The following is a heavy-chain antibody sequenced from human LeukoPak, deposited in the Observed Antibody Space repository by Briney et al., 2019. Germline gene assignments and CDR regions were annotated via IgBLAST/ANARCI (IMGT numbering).Heavy chain of an antibody. CDR2: ISGSGGST. CDR3: AKGATIFAVVIPVRFDY. J-gene: IGHJ4*02. V-gene: IGHV3-23*01. Sequence: GGSLRLSCAASGFTFSSYAMSWVRQAPGKGLEWVSAISGSGGSTYYADSVKGRFTISRDNSKNTLYLQMNSLRAEDTAVYYCAKGATIFAVVIPVRFDYWGQGTLVTVSS. CDR1: GFTFSSYA. D-gene: IGHD3-3*01.